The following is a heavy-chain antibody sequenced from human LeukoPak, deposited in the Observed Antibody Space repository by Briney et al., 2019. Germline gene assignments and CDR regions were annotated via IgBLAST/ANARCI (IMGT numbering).Heavy chain of an antibody. Sequence: GGSLRLSCTAAGFSLSMYWMSWVRQAPGKGLEWVANIRSDGVVKYYVDSVRGRFTISTDTAKNTLYLQMNSLRADDTAVYYCAREFTGYGNTDYWGQGTLVTVSS. CDR1: GFSLSMYW. CDR3: AREFTGYGNTDY. D-gene: IGHD5-12*01. V-gene: IGHV3-7*03. J-gene: IGHJ4*02. CDR2: IRSDGVVK.